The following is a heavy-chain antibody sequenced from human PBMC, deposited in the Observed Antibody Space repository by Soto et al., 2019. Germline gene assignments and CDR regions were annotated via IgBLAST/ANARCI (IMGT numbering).Heavy chain of an antibody. V-gene: IGHV1-69*13. CDR3: ARDFDGIVGATRRPYYFDY. CDR1: GGTFSSYA. D-gene: IGHD1-26*01. Sequence: GASVKVSCKASGGTFSSYAISWVRQAPGQGLEWMGGIIPIFGTANYAQKFQGRVTITADESTSTAYMELSSLRSEDTAVYYCARDFDGIVGATRRPYYFDYWGQGTLVTVSS. CDR2: IIPIFGTA. J-gene: IGHJ4*02.